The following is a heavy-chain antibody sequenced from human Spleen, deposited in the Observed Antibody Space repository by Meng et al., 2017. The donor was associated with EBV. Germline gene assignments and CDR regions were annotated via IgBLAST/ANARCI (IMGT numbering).Heavy chain of an antibody. CDR1: GYTFTSYA. V-gene: IGHV7-4-1*02. Sequence: QVQLVQSGAEVKKPXASVKVSXKASGYTFTSYAMHWVRQAPGQGLEWMGWINTNTGNPTYVQGFTGRFVFSLDTSVNTAYLQISSLKAEDTAVYYCARDPHGGRVLLDPWGQGTLVTVSS. CDR3: ARDPHGGRVLLDP. J-gene: IGHJ5*02. CDR2: INTNTGNP. D-gene: IGHD2-15*01.